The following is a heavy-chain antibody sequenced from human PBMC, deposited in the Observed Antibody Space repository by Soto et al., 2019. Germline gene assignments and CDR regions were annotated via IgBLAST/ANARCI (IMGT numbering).Heavy chain of an antibody. V-gene: IGHV4-61*01. CDR3: ARGVGATDY. D-gene: IGHD1-26*01. Sequence: SETLSLTCTVSGGSVSSGSYYWSWIRQPPGKGLEWIGYIYYSGSTNYNPSLKSRVTISVDTSKNQFSLKLSSVTAADTAGYYGARGVGATDYWGQGTLVTVSS. J-gene: IGHJ4*02. CDR2: IYYSGST. CDR1: GGSVSSGSYY.